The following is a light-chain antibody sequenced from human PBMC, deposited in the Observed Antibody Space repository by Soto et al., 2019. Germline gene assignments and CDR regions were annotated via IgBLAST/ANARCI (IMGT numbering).Light chain of an antibody. V-gene: IGKV3D-15*01. CDR2: GAS. J-gene: IGKJ1*01. CDR1: QSVSSS. Sequence: EIVLTQSPGTLSVSPGERATLSCRASQSVSSSYVAWYQQKPGQAPRLLIYGASSRATGIPDRFSGSGPGTEFTLTISSLQSEDFAVYYCQQYNNWPRTFGQGTKVDIK. CDR3: QQYNNWPRT.